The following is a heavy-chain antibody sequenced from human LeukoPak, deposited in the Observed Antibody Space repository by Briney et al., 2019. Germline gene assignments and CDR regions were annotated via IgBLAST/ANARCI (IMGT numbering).Heavy chain of an antibody. J-gene: IGHJ3*02. CDR3: ARGQVLWWSYAFDI. CDR2: INHSGST. V-gene: IGHV4-34*01. Sequence: SETLSLTCAVYGGSFSGYYWSWIRQPPGKGLEWIGEINHSGSTNYSPCLKSRVTISVDTSKNQFSLKLSSVTAADTAVYYCARGQVLWWSYAFDIWGQGTMVTISS. D-gene: IGHD3-10*01. CDR1: GGSFSGYY.